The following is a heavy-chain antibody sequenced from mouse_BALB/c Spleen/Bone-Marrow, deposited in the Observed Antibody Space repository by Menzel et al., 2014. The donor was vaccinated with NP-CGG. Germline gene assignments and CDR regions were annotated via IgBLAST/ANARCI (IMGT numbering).Heavy chain of an antibody. CDR3: ARRLTGTLYFDY. V-gene: IGHV1-54*03. CDR1: GYAFTNYL. Sequence: QVQLQQPGAELVRPGTSVKVSCKASGYAFTNYLIEWVKQRPGQGLEWIGVINPGSGATNYNENLKGKATLTADKSSSTPYMQLSSLTSDDSAVYFCARRLTGTLYFDYWGQGTTLTVSS. J-gene: IGHJ2*01. D-gene: IGHD4-1*01. CDR2: INPGSGAT.